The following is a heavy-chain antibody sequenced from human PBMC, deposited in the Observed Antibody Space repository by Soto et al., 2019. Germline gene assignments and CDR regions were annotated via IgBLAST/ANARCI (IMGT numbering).Heavy chain of an antibody. V-gene: IGHV1-8*01. D-gene: IGHD6-6*01. J-gene: IGHJ6*03. CDR2: MNPNSGNT. Sequence: ASVRVSCKASGYSFTSYDINWVRQAPGQGLEWMGWMNPNSGNTGYAQKFQGRVTMTRNTSISTAYMELSSLRSEDTAVHYCARDSSSSSGYYYYYYMDVWGKGTTVTVSS. CDR3: ARDSSSSSGYYYYYYMDV. CDR1: GYSFTSYD.